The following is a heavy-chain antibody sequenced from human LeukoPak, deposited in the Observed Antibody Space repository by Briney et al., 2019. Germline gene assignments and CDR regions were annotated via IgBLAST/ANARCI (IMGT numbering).Heavy chain of an antibody. CDR1: GLNFSNFG. J-gene: IGHJ6*03. V-gene: IGHV3-23*01. Sequence: GGSLRLSCEASGLNFSNFGMSWVRQAPGKGLEWVSGITSDGSTYYADSVRGRFIISRDNSKNTLYLQMNSLRAEDRALYYCAREYMDVWGKGTMVTISS. CDR2: ITSDGST. CDR3: AREYMDV.